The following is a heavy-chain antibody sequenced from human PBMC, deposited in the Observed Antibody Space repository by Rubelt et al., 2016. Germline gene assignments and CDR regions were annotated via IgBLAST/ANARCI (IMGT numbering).Heavy chain of an antibody. J-gene: IGHJ4*02. CDR3: ARGAVDSYYLL. D-gene: IGHD4-11*01. CDR2: ISAHNGNT. Sequence: QEQLVQSGAEVSQPGASVRVSCKASGYTFTDYYLYWVRQAPGQGLEWVGWISAHNGNTKSAQKFQGRVTMTTDSPTRTAVLDLKSLRSDDRAIYYCARGAVDSYYLLWGQGTPVIVSS. V-gene: IGHV1-18*04. CDR1: GYTFTDYY.